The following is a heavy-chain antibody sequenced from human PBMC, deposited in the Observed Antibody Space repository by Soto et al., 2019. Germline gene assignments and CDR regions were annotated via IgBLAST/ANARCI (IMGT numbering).Heavy chain of an antibody. Sequence: EVQVVETGGGLIQPGGSLRLTCAASGFNVSANYMSWVRQAPGKGLEWVSVIYSGGGTYYADSLKGRFTISRDTSKNTVYLQMNTLRADDPAVYYCAREMMGDPGWCAPWGQGPLVTVSS. CDR3: AREMMGDPGWCAP. CDR1: GFNVSANY. V-gene: IGHV3-53*02. CDR2: IYSGGGT. D-gene: IGHD3-16*01. J-gene: IGHJ5*02.